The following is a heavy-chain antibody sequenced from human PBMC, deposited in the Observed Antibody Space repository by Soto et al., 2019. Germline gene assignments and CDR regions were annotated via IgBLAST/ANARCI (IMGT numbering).Heavy chain of an antibody. CDR1: GFTFSSYA. Sequence: GGSLRLSCAASGFTFSSYAMSWVRQAPGKGLEWVSAISGSGGSTYYADSVKGRFTISRDNSKNTLYLQMNSLRAEDTAVYYCARVLRFLEWPKGPFDYWGQGTLVTVSS. V-gene: IGHV3-23*01. CDR3: ARVLRFLEWPKGPFDY. J-gene: IGHJ4*02. D-gene: IGHD3-3*01. CDR2: ISGSGGST.